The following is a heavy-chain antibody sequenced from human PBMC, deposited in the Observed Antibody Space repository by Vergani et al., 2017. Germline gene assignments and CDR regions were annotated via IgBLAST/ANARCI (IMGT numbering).Heavy chain of an antibody. D-gene: IGHD3-10*01. Sequence: QVQLQESGPGLVKPSETLYLTCTVSGGSVSSGSYYWSWIRQPAGKGLEWIGYIYYSGSTNYNPSLKRRVTISVDTSKNQCSLKLGSVTAAYTAVYYGAGRASTGEDGAFDIWGQGTMVTVSS. J-gene: IGHJ3*02. V-gene: IGHV4-61*10. CDR1: GGSVSSGSYY. CDR2: IYYSGST. CDR3: AGRASTGEDGAFDI.